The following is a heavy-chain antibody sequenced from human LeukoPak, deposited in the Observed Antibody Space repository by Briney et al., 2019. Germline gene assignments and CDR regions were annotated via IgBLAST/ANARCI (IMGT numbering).Heavy chain of an antibody. D-gene: IGHD2/OR15-2a*01. Sequence: GGTLRLSCEASGFTFSTFAMIWVRQPPGKGLEWVSSIFPSGGEIHYADSVRGRFTISRDNSKSTLSLQMNSLRAEDTAIYYCATYRQVLLPFESWGQGTLVTVSS. CDR3: ATYRQVLLPFES. CDR2: IFPSGGEI. CDR1: GFTFSTFA. V-gene: IGHV3-23*01. J-gene: IGHJ4*02.